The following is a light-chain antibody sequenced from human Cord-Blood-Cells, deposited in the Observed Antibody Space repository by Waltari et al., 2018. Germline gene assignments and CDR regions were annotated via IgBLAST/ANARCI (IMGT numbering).Light chain of an antibody. CDR2: WAS. CDR1: QSVLYSSNNKNY. Sequence: DIVMTQSPDSLAVSLGERATINCKSSQSVLYSSNNKNYLAWYQEKPGQPPKLLIYWASTRESGVPDRFSGGGSGPDFTLTISSLQAEDVAVYYCQQYYRTPFTFGPGTKVDI. CDR3: QQYYRTPFT. V-gene: IGKV4-1*01. J-gene: IGKJ3*01.